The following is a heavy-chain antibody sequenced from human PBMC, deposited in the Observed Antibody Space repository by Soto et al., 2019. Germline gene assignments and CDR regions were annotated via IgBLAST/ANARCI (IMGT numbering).Heavy chain of an antibody. J-gene: IGHJ3*02. Sequence: PGXSRRLSCAASGFTFSGYGMHWVRQAPGKGLEWVSVIWYDGTNKYYADSVKGRFTISRDSSKNTLYLQMNSLGVDDTAVYYCAREAAPTEYGTFDIWGPGTMVTVSS. CDR2: IWYDGTNK. CDR1: GFTFSGYG. V-gene: IGHV3-33*08. CDR3: AREAAPTEYGTFDI. D-gene: IGHD6-6*01.